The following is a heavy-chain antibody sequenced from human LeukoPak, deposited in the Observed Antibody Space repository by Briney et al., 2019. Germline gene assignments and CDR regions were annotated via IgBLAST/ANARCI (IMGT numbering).Heavy chain of an antibody. J-gene: IGHJ4*02. CDR2: IYYSGST. V-gene: IGHV4-31*03. D-gene: IGHD3-22*01. CDR3: ARGSSPITMIVVVTFDY. CDR1: GGSISSGGYY. Sequence: SETLSLTCTVSGGSISSGGYYWSWIRQHPGKGLEWIGYIYYSGSTYYNPSLKSRVTISVDTSKNQFSLKLNSVTAADTAVYYCARGSSPITMIVVVTFDYWGQGTLVTVSS.